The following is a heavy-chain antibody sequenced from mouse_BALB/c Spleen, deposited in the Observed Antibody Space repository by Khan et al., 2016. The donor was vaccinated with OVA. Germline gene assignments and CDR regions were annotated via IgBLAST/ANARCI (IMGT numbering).Heavy chain of an antibody. V-gene: IGHV14-3*02. CDR1: GYNINDTY. J-gene: IGHJ2*01. CDR2: IDPANGNT. CDR3: ARWPRGY. Sequence: VQLQQSGAELVKPGASVKLSCTASGYNINDTYMHWVKQRPEQGLEWIGRIDPANGNTKYDPKFQGKATITADTPSNTAYLQLSSRTSEDTAVYYCARWPRGYWGQGTTLTVSS.